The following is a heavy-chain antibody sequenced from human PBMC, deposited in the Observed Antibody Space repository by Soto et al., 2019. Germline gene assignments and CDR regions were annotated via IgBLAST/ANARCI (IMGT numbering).Heavy chain of an antibody. D-gene: IGHD5-12*01. Sequence: GGSLRLSCAASGFTFRSHAMSWVRQAPGKGLEWVSVISGSGGSTYYADSVKGRFIISRDDSKNTLYLQMNSLRAEDTAVYYCARDQQFKVATMYYYYGMDVWGQGTTVTVSS. CDR2: ISGSGGST. V-gene: IGHV3-23*01. CDR1: GFTFRSHA. CDR3: ARDQQFKVATMYYYYGMDV. J-gene: IGHJ6*02.